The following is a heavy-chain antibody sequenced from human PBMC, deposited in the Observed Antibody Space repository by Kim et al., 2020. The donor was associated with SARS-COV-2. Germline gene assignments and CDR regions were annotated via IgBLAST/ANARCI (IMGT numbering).Heavy chain of an antibody. J-gene: IGHJ4*02. CDR3: VRGGDRISY. CDR1: GFIFTNYG. CDR2: ILNTGGTT. D-gene: IGHD3-16*01. Sequence: GRSLRLSCAASGFIFTNYGMTWVRQAPGKGLEWVSSILNTGGTTYYADSVKGRFTISRDNSKSTLYLEMNSLRPEDTAIYYCVRGGDRISYWGQGTLVTVSS. V-gene: IGHV3-23*01.